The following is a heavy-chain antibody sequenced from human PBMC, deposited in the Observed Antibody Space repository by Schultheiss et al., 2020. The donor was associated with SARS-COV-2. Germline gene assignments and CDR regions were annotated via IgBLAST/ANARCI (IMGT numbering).Heavy chain of an antibody. V-gene: IGHV4-61*01. CDR2: IHYTGST. CDR1: RGSVSSGTYS. D-gene: IGHD2-2*01. Sequence: SQTLSLTCSVSRGSVSSGTYSWSWIRQPPGKGLEWIGYIHYTGSTNYNPSLKSRVTISVDTSRKQFSLNLSSVTAADTAVYYCARERGCGSSTSCYSSFGNWGQGTLVTVSS. J-gene: IGHJ4*02. CDR3: ARERGCGSSTSCYSSFGN.